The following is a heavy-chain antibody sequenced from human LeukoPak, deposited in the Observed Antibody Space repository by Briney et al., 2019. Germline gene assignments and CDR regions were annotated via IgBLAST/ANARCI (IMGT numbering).Heavy chain of an antibody. V-gene: IGHV4-4*09. CDR1: GGSISSYY. CDR2: IYTSGST. J-gene: IGHJ4*02. CDR3: ARHPDY. Sequence: PSETLSLTCTVSGGSISSYYWSWIRQPPGKGLEWIGYIYTSGSTNYNPSLKSRVTISVDMSKYQFSLKLSSVTAADTAVYYCARHPDYWGQGTLVTVSS.